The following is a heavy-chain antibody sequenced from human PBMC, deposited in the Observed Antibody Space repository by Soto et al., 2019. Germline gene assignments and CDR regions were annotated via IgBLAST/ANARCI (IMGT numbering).Heavy chain of an antibody. V-gene: IGHV3-30*18. CDR1: GFTFSSYG. CDR2: ISYDGSNK. CDR3: AKDRMITFGGVIAVDY. D-gene: IGHD3-16*02. Sequence: GGSLRLSCAASGFTFSSYGMHGVRQAPGKGLEWVAVISYDGSNKYYADSVKGRFTISRDNSKNTLYLQMNSLRAEDTAVYYCAKDRMITFGGVIAVDYWGQGTLVTVSS. J-gene: IGHJ4*02.